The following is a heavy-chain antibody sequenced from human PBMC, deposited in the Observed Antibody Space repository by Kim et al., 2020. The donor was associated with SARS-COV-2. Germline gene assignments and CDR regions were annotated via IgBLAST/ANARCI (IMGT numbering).Heavy chain of an antibody. V-gene: IGHV3-21*01. D-gene: IGHD6-13*01. J-gene: IGHJ6*02. CDR3: ARDPIAAAGVDYYYYYGMDV. CDR2: ISSSSSYI. CDR1: GFTFSSYS. Sequence: GGSLRLSCAASGFTFSSYSMNWVRQAPGKGLEWVSSISSSSSYIYYADSVKGRFTISRDNAKNSLYLQMNSLRAEDTAVYYCARDPIAAAGVDYYYYYGMDVWGQGTTVTVSS.